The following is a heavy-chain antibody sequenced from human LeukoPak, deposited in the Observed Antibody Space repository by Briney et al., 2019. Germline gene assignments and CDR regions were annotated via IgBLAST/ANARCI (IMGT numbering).Heavy chain of an antibody. CDR2: IYSDNT. CDR1: GFTVSSNS. Sequence: SGGSLRLSCTVSGFTVSSNSMSWVRQAPGKGLEWVSFIYSDNTHYSDSVKGRFTISRDNSKNTLYLQMNSLRAEDTAVYYCATTGLRESYDSSGYFDYWGQGTLVTVSS. J-gene: IGHJ4*02. CDR3: ATTGLRESYDSSGYFDY. D-gene: IGHD3-22*01. V-gene: IGHV3-53*01.